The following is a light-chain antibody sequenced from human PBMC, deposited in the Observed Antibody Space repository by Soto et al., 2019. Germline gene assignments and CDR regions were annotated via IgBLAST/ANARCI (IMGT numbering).Light chain of an antibody. CDR2: AAS. J-gene: IGKJ5*01. V-gene: IGKV1-9*01. CDR1: QTISSY. Sequence: VHMTQSASTLSGSVGYRVTIPCRAIQTISSYLAWDLQKPGKAPKLLIYAASTLQSGVPSRFSGSGYGTEFNLTISSLQTEDFATYYCQQLNSYPITFGQGTRLEIK. CDR3: QQLNSYPIT.